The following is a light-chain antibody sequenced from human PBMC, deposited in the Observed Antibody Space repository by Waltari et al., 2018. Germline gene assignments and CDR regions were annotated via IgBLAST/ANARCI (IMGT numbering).Light chain of an antibody. CDR1: SSNL. Sequence: QSALTQPASVSGSPGPSTTISCTGTSSNLVSWYQHHPDKAPKLMIYEGTKRPSGVSNRFSGSKSGNTASLTISGLQAEDEADYHCCSYAGSSTYVFGTGTKVTVL. CDR2: EGT. V-gene: IGLV2-23*01. CDR3: CSYAGSSTYV. J-gene: IGLJ1*01.